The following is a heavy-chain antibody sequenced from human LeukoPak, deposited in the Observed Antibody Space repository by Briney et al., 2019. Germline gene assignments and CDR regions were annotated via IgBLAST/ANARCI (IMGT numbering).Heavy chain of an antibody. CDR2: IYYSGST. J-gene: IGHJ5*02. V-gene: IGHV4-39*07. CDR1: GGSISSSSYY. D-gene: IGHD4-17*01. Sequence: PSETLSLTCTVSGGSISSSSYYWGWIRQPPGKGLEWIGSIYYSGSTYYNPSLKSRVTISVDTSKNQFSLKLSSVTAADTAVYYCARGDYGDYNWFDPWGQGTLVTVSS. CDR3: ARGDYGDYNWFDP.